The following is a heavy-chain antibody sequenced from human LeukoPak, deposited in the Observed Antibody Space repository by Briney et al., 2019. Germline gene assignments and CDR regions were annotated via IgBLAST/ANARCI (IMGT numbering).Heavy chain of an antibody. D-gene: IGHD5-12*01. V-gene: IGHV4-39*01. Sequence: SETQSLTCTVSGGSISSSSYYWGWIRQPPGKGLEWIGSIYYSGSTYYNPSLKSRVTMSVDTSKNQFSLKLSSVTAADTAVYYCAVWWLRSSRFDYWGQGTLVTVSS. CDR2: IYYSGST. CDR1: GGSISSSSYY. CDR3: AVWWLRSSRFDY. J-gene: IGHJ4*02.